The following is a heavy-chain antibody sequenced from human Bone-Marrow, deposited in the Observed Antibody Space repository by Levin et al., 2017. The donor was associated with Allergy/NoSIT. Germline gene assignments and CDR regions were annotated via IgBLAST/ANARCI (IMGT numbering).Heavy chain of an antibody. CDR2: ISYDGSDK. CDR1: GFSFRSFG. Sequence: GESLKISCAASGFSFRSFGMHWVRQAPGKGLEWVAVISYDGSDKYYADSVKGRFTISRDNTTNTLYLQMNSLRSEDAAVYYCAKDVVFGTSSWSLDFWGQGTLVTVSS. CDR3: AKDVVFGTSSWSLDF. V-gene: IGHV3-30*18. D-gene: IGHD6-13*01. J-gene: IGHJ4*02.